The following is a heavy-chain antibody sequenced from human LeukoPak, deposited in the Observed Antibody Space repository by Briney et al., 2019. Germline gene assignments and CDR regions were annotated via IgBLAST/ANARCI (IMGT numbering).Heavy chain of an antibody. V-gene: IGHV4-59*01. CDR2: IYYSGST. CDR3: ARVRGSYYRGSFDY. D-gene: IGHD1-26*01. Sequence: AGGSLRLSCAASGFTFRSYWMTWIRQPPGKGLEWIGYIYYSGSTNYNPSLKSRVTISVDTSKNQFSLKLSSVTAADTAVYYCARVRGSYYRGSFDYWGQGTLVTVSS. J-gene: IGHJ4*02. CDR1: GFTFRSYW.